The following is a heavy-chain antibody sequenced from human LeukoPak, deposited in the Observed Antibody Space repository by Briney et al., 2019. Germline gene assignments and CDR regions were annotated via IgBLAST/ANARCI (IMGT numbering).Heavy chain of an antibody. CDR1: GFSFNTYW. J-gene: IGHJ1*01. CDR3: AKDQPSVSEH. Sequence: GGSLRLSCAASGFSFNTYWMHWVRQAPGKGLVWVSLIKSDGITTRYADSVKGRFTISRDNSKNTLYLQMNSLRAEDTAVYYCAKDQPSVSEHWGQGTLVTVSS. V-gene: IGHV3-74*01. D-gene: IGHD2-2*01. CDR2: IKSDGITT.